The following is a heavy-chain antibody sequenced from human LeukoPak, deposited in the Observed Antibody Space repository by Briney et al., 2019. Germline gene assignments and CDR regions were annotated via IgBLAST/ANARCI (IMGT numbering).Heavy chain of an antibody. Sequence: ASVKVSRKASGYTFSIYYMHCVRQAPGQGLEWMGWINPNGGATSYAQRFQGRVTMTRDTSISTAYMELSGLTSDDTAVYYCARNPPYCTSTSCYNDYWGQGTLVTVSS. J-gene: IGHJ4*02. CDR1: GYTFSIYY. CDR3: ARNPPYCTSTSCYNDY. D-gene: IGHD2-2*02. CDR2: INPNGGAT. V-gene: IGHV1-2*02.